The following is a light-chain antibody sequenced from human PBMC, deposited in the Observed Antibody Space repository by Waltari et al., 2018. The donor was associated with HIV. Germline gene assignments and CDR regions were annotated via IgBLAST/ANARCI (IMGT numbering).Light chain of an antibody. Sequence: QSALTQPASMSGSPGQSITISCIRLDSHTDSFYSVSWYQHHPSKAPNLVIYDASSRPAGISSRFSGSQSGNTAFLTISGLQAEDEADFYCSSISGGTLVFGGGTTVTVL. V-gene: IGLV2-14*01. CDR2: DAS. CDR3: SSISGGTLV. CDR1: DSHTDSFYS. J-gene: IGLJ1*01.